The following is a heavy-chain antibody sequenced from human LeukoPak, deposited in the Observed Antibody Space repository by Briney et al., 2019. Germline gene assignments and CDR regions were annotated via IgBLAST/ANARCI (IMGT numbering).Heavy chain of an antibody. Sequence: PGGSLRLSCAASGFTFSSYSMNWVRQAPGKGLEWVSYISSSSSTIYYADSVKGRFTISRDNAKNSLYLQMNSLRAEDTAVYYCARDEEWRSSGWYSYWGQGTLVTVSS. CDR3: ARDEEWRSSGWYSY. V-gene: IGHV3-48*01. J-gene: IGHJ4*02. CDR2: ISSSSSTI. CDR1: GFTFSSYS. D-gene: IGHD6-19*01.